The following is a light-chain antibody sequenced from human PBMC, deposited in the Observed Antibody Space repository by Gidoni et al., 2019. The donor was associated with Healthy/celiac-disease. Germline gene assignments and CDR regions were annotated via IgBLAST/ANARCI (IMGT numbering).Light chain of an antibody. V-gene: IGKV1-39*01. J-gene: IGKJ1*01. CDR2: AAA. Sequence: DIQMTHSPSSLSASVGDRVTITCRASQSISSYLNWYQQKPGKAPNLLIYAAASLQSGVPSRFSGSGSGTDFTLTISSLQPEDFETYYCQQSYSTLWTFGQGTKVEIK. CDR3: QQSYSTLWT. CDR1: QSISSY.